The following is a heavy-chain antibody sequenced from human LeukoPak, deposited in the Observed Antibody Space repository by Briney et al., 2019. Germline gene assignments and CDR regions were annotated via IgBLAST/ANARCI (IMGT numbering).Heavy chain of an antibody. Sequence: SETLSLTCTVSGGSISSSNWWSWVRQPPGKGLEWIGEIYHSGSTNYNPSLKSRVTISVDKSKNQFSLKLSSVTAADTAVYYCARRVLWFGELNNWFDPWGQGTLVTVSS. CDR1: GGSISSSNW. D-gene: IGHD3-10*01. V-gene: IGHV4-4*02. J-gene: IGHJ5*02. CDR3: ARRVLWFGELNNWFDP. CDR2: IYHSGST.